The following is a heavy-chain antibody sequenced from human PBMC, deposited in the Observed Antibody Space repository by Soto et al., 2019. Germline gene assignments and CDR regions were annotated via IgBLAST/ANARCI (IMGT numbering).Heavy chain of an antibody. CDR2: INVYNGNT. J-gene: IGHJ4*02. D-gene: IGHD2-2*01. CDR1: CYTCTINI. Sequence: ASLKVSRKAGCYTCTINISVLWRHSPGQGLELMGWINVYNGNTKYAQQLQCRVTLTTDTSTSTAYMDLRSLRSDDTAVYYCARISSPRSRWLNDYWGQGTLVTVSS. V-gene: IGHV1-18*04. CDR3: ARISSPRSRWLNDY.